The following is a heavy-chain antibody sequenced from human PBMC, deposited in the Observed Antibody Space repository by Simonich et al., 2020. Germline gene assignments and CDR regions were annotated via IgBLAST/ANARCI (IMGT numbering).Heavy chain of an antibody. Sequence: QVQLVESGGGVVQPGRSLRLSCAASGFTFSSYAMHWVRQAPGKGLEWVAVISYDGSNKYSADSVKGRFTISRDNSKNTLYLQMNSLRAEDTAVYYCARRGSGFDYWGQGTLVTVSS. D-gene: IGHD6-19*01. V-gene: IGHV3-30*07. J-gene: IGHJ4*02. CDR2: ISYDGSNK. CDR1: GFTFSSYA. CDR3: ARRGSGFDY.